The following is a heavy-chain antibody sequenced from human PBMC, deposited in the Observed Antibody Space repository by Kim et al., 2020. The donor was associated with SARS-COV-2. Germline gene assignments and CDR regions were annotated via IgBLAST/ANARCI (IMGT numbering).Heavy chain of an antibody. J-gene: IGHJ6*02. Sequence: GGSLRLSCAASGFTVSSNYMSWVRQAPGKGLEWVSVIYSGGSTYYADSVKGRFTISRDNSKNTLYLQMNSLRAEDTAVYYCARYGYSYGYDYYYGMDVWGQGTTVTVS. V-gene: IGHV3-53*01. CDR1: GFTVSSNY. CDR3: ARYGYSYGYDYYYGMDV. CDR2: IYSGGST. D-gene: IGHD5-18*01.